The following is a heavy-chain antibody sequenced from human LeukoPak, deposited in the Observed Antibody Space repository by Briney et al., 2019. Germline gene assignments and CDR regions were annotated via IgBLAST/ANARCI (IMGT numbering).Heavy chain of an antibody. CDR2: IYYTGKT. CDR3: ARGRGSGWWIIFDY. CDR1: GDSVSNGNYY. Sequence: KPSETLSLTCTVSGDSVSNGNYYWSWLRQPPGKALEWIGYIYYTGKTYYNPSLEGRVTILVDTSRNHFSVKLSSVTAADTAVYYCARGRGSGWWIIFDYWGQETLVTVSS. D-gene: IGHD6-19*01. J-gene: IGHJ4*02. V-gene: IGHV4-61*03.